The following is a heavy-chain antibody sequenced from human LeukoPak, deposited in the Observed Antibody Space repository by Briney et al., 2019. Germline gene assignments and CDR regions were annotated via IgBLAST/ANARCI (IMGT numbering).Heavy chain of an antibody. D-gene: IGHD3-9*01. CDR1: GFTFSSYA. CDR3: AKGYFDWLSPDY. CDR2: ISGSGGGT. Sequence: SGGSLRLSCAASGFTFSSYAMSWVRQAPGKGLEWVSAISGSGGGTYYADSVKGRFTISRDNSKNTLYLQMNSLRAEDTAVYYCAKGYFDWLSPDYWGQGTLVTVSS. J-gene: IGHJ4*02. V-gene: IGHV3-23*01.